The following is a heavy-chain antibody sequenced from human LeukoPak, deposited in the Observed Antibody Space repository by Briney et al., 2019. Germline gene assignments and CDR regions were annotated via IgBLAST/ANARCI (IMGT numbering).Heavy chain of an antibody. V-gene: IGHV4-59*01. CDR1: GGSISSYY. D-gene: IGHD5-12*01. CDR3: ARDGYNQIPPYYGMDV. J-gene: IGHJ6*02. CDR2: IYYSGST. Sequence: SETLSLTCTVSGGSISSYYWSWIRQPPGKGLEWIGYIYYSGSTNYNPSLKSRVTISVDTSKNQFSLKLSSVTAADTAVYYCARDGYNQIPPYYGMDVWGQGTTVTVSS.